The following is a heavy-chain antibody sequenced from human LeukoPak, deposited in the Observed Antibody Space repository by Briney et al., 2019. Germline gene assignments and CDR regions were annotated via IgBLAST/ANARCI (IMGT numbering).Heavy chain of an antibody. Sequence: PGESLKISCKGSGYSFTSYWIGWVRQMPGKGLEWMGIIYPGDSDTRYSPSFQGQVTISVDKSISTAYLQWSSLKASDTAMYYCARQGIYSSSWYVYFEYWGQGTLVTVSS. J-gene: IGHJ4*02. CDR2: IYPGDSDT. V-gene: IGHV5-51*01. CDR1: GYSFTSYW. D-gene: IGHD6-13*01. CDR3: ARQGIYSSSWYVYFEY.